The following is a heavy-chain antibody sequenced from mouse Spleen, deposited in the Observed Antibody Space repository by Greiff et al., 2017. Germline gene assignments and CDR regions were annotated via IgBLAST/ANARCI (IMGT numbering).Heavy chain of an antibody. CDR1: GYTFTSYG. CDR3: ARWRFYDGSPFAY. D-gene: IGHD2-1*01. Sequence: SGAELARPGASVKLSCKASGYTFTSYGISWVKQRTGQGLEWIGEIYPRSGNTYYNEKFKGKATLTADKSSSTAYMELRSLTSEDSAVYFCARWRFYDGSPFAYWGQGTLVTVSA. CDR2: IYPRSGNT. V-gene: IGHV1-81*01. J-gene: IGHJ3*01.